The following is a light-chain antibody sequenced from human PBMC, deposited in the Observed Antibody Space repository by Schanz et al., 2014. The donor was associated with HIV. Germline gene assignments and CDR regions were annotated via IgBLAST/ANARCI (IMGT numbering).Light chain of an antibody. J-gene: IGKJ1*01. Sequence: EIVLTQSPATLSLSPGERATLSCRASQSVSSCLAWYQQKPGQAPRLVIFRASTRATGFPARFSGSGSGTEFTLTITRLEPEDFAVYYCQQYGSLPWTFGQGTKVEVK. CDR1: QSVSSC. V-gene: IGKV3-20*01. CDR3: QQYGSLPWT. CDR2: RAS.